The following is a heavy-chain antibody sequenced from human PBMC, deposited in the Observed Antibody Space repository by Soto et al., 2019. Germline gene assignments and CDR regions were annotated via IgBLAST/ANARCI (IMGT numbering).Heavy chain of an antibody. CDR2: IGYDGNNK. CDR3: ARGGVPGIVVIFGSPLDI. Sequence: QVQLVESGGGWVQPGRSLRLSCEATGFSFTTYGMHWVRQAPGKGLEWVAVIGYDGNNKYYADSVEGRFTISRDNSKNTVYLQMKSLRGDDTAVYYCARGGVPGIVVIFGSPLDIWGQGTVVTVSS. J-gene: IGHJ3*02. CDR1: GFSFTTYG. D-gene: IGHD2-21*01. V-gene: IGHV3-33*01.